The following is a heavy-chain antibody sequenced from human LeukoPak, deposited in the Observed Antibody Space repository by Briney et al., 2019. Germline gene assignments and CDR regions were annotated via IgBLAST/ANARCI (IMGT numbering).Heavy chain of an antibody. V-gene: IGHV3-30*18. Sequence: GGTLRLSCAASGFTFSSYGMHWVRQAPGKGRTWVAVISYDGSNKYYADSVKGRFSISRDNSKNTLYLQMNSLRAEDTAVYYCAKDSSGYDYGAGYWGQGILVTVFS. CDR3: AKDSSGYDYGAGY. D-gene: IGHD5-12*01. J-gene: IGHJ4*02. CDR2: ISYDGSNK. CDR1: GFTFSSYG.